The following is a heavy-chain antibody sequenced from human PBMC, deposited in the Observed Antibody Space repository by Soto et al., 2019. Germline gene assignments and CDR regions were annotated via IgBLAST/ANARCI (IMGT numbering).Heavy chain of an antibody. CDR1: GGSISSSSYY. V-gene: IGHV4-39*01. Sequence: PSETLSLTCTVSGGSISSSSYYWGWIRQPPGKGLEWIGSIYYSGSTYYNPSLKSRVTISVDTSKNQFSLKLSSVTAADTAVYYCARHLRLRLGELSLGNWFDPWGQGTLVTVYS. CDR2: IYYSGST. J-gene: IGHJ5*02. D-gene: IGHD3-16*02. CDR3: ARHLRLRLGELSLGNWFDP.